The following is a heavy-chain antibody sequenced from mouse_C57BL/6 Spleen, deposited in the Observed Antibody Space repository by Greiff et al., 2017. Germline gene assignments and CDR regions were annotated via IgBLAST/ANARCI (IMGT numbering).Heavy chain of an antibody. V-gene: IGHV1-18*01. Sequence: VQLQQSGPELVKPGASVKIPCKASGYTFTDYNMDWVKQSHGKSLEWIGDIIPNNGGTIYNQKFKGKATLTVDKSSSTAYMELRSLTSEDTAVYYCARRRLLDYWGQGTSVTVSS. CDR1: GYTFTDYN. D-gene: IGHD3-2*02. CDR3: ARRRLLDY. J-gene: IGHJ4*01. CDR2: IIPNNGGT.